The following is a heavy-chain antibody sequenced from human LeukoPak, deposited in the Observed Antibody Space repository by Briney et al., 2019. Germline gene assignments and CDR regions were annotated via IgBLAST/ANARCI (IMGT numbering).Heavy chain of an antibody. V-gene: IGHV3-30*18. CDR3: AKYRDSSSGGWFDP. CDR2: ISYDGSNK. D-gene: IGHD6-13*01. J-gene: IGHJ5*02. CDR1: GFTFSSYG. Sequence: PGGFLRLSCAASGFTFSSYGMHWVRQAPGKGLEWVAVISYDGSNKYYADSVKGRFTISRDNSKNTLYLQMNSLRAEDTAVYYCAKYRDSSSGGWFDPWGQGTLVTVSS.